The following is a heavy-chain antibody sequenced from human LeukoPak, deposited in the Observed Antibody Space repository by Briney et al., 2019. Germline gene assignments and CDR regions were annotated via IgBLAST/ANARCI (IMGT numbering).Heavy chain of an antibody. Sequence: ASVKVSCKASGGTFSSYAISWVRQAPGQGLEWMGGIIPIFGTANYAQKFQGRVTITTDESTSTAYMELRSLRSDDTAVYYCARDVLYSRGPFDYWGQGTLVTVSS. CDR2: IIPIFGTA. J-gene: IGHJ4*02. CDR3: ARDVLYSRGPFDY. V-gene: IGHV1-69*05. D-gene: IGHD6-13*01. CDR1: GGTFSSYA.